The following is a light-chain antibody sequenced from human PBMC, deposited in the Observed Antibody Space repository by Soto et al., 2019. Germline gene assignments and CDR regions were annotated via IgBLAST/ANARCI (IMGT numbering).Light chain of an antibody. CDR2: GAS. Sequence: ELVVTQSPGTLSLSPGDRATLSCRASQSVSSSYLAWYQQKPGQAPRLLIYGASSRATGIPDRFSGSGSGTDFTLTISRLEPEDFAVYYCQQYGSSPQTFGQGTKLEIK. J-gene: IGKJ2*01. CDR1: QSVSSSY. CDR3: QQYGSSPQT. V-gene: IGKV3-20*01.